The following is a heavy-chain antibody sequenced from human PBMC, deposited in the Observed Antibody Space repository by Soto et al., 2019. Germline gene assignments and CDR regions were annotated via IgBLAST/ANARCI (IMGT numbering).Heavy chain of an antibody. CDR1: GYTFTSYA. Sequence: ASVKVSCKASGYTFTSYAMHWVRQAPGQRLEWMGWINAGNGNTKYSQKFQGRVTITRDTSASTAYMELSSLRSEDTAVYYCARLSPGRIAVAGVFDYWGQGTLVTVPQ. J-gene: IGHJ4*02. V-gene: IGHV1-3*01. D-gene: IGHD6-19*01. CDR2: INAGNGNT. CDR3: ARLSPGRIAVAGVFDY.